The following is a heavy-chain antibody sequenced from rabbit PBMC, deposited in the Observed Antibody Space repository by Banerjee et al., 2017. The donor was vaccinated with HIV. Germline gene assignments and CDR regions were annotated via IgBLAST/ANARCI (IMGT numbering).Heavy chain of an antibody. CDR1: GFSLSSGYW. D-gene: IGHD6-1*01. CDR2: IYGVSSGST. CDR3: ARVYTYGYAGYADAFHYYFDL. V-gene: IGHV1S40*01. J-gene: IGHJ4*01. Sequence: QSLEESGGDLVKPGASLTLTCTASGFSLSSGYWICWVRQAPGKGLEWIACIYGVSSGSTDYATWVNGRFTISSHNAQNTLYLQLNSLTAADTATYFCARVYTYGYAGYADAFHYYFDLWGPGTLVTVS.